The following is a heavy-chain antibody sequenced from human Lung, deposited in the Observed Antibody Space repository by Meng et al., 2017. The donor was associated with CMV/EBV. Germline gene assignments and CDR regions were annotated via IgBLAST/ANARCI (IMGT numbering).Heavy chain of an antibody. CDR3: ARASRYGSSTICYRRGWFDP. V-gene: IGHV4-34*01. CDR1: GGSFSGYH. D-gene: IGHD2-2*02. CDR2: INHSGST. J-gene: IGHJ5*02. Sequence: SXPXSLXCAVYGGSFSGYHWTWIRQPPGKGLEWIGEINHSGSTNYNPSLKSRVTISVDTSKNQFSLKLSSVTAADTAVYYCARASRYGSSTICYRRGWFDPWGHG.